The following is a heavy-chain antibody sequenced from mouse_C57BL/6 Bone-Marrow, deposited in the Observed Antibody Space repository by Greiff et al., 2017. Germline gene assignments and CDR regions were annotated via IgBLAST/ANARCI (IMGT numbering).Heavy chain of an antibody. Sequence: VQLQQSGPVLVKPGASVKMSCKASGYTFTDHNMHWVKQSHGKSLEWIGVINPSNGGTSYNQKFKGKVTLTVDKSSSTAYMELNSLTSEDTAVYYCARNYGSSYWFAYWGQGSLVTVSA. CDR3: ARNYGSSYWFAY. J-gene: IGHJ3*01. CDR2: INPSNGGT. CDR1: GYTFTDHN. V-gene: IGHV1-19*01. D-gene: IGHD1-1*01.